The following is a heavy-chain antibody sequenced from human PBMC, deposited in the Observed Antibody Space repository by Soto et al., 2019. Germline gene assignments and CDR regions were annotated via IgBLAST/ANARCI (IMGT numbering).Heavy chain of an antibody. V-gene: IGHV5-51*01. CDR2: TFPGNSET. D-gene: IGHD3-22*01. CDR1: GYSFTNYW. J-gene: IGHJ6*02. CDR3: ARSRYYDTTGYYPFYYYYYGMDV. Sequence: GESLKISCEGSGYSFTNYWIGWVRQMSGKGLELMGITFPGNSETRYSPSFQGHVTISADKSISTAYLQWSSLKASDTALYYCARSRYYDTTGYYPFYYYYYGMDVWGQGTTVTVSS.